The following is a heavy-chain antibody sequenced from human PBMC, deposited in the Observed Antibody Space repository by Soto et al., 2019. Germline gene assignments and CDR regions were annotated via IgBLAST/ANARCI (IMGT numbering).Heavy chain of an antibody. CDR3: ARLRGYCISSSCHRQYAMDV. J-gene: IGHJ6*02. V-gene: IGHV4-39*01. CDR1: SVSISSTSYT. CDR2: VYYSGRT. Sequence: SETLSLTCTVSSVSISSTSYTWGWIRQPPGKGLEWIASVYYSGRTYYNPSLNSRVPVSVDTSKNQFSLKVTSVTATDTAVYYCARLRGYCISSSCHRQYAMDVWGQRTTVTVSS. D-gene: IGHD2-2*01.